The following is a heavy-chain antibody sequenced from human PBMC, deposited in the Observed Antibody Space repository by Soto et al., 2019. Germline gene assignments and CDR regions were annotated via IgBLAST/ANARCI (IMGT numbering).Heavy chain of an antibody. CDR1: GGSFTGYY. CDR2: INYRGSS. D-gene: IGHD3-3*02. Sequence: SETLSLTCAVYGGSFTGYYWTWIRQTPGKGLEWIDEINYRGSSYYNPSLESRISMAVDTSKNQFSLKLRSVTAADTAVYFCVRGQPHRITIFEVVIRSYDYGMDVWGQGTTVTVSS. CDR3: VRGQPHRITIFEVVIRSYDYGMDV. J-gene: IGHJ6*02. V-gene: IGHV4-34*01.